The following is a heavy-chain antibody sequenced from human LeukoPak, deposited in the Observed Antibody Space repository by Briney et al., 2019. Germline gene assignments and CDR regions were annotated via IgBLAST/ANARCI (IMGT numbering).Heavy chain of an antibody. V-gene: IGHV3-11*01. J-gene: IGHJ4*02. CDR2: IGSSDNII. Sequence: PGGSLRLSCAASGFTVNDYYMSWIRQAPGKGLEWVSDIGSSDNIISYANSVKGRFAISRDFAKNSLYLQMNSLRADDTAVYYCAREAGAGAFESWGQGTLVNVS. CDR1: GFTVNDYY. CDR3: AREAGAGAFES. D-gene: IGHD6-19*01.